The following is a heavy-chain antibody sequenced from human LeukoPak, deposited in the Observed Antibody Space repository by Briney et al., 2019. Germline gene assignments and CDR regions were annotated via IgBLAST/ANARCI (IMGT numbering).Heavy chain of an antibody. CDR1: GFDFNTFG. J-gene: IGHJ4*02. Sequence: GGSLRLSCVASGFDFNTFGMHWVRQAPDTGLEWVAVISWDGRDKYYADSVKGRFTISRDNSKNTLYLQMDSLRSEDTGVYYCVRQAQEDYWGQGTLVTVSS. CDR2: ISWDGRDK. CDR3: VRQAQEDY. V-gene: IGHV3-30*03.